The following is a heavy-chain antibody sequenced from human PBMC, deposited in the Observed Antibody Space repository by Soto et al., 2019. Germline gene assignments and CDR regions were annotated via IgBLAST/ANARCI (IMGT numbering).Heavy chain of an antibody. J-gene: IGHJ6*02. CDR3: AKDPVATVTTHRYYYYYYGMDV. V-gene: IGHV3-30*18. Sequence: QVQLVESGGGVVQPGRSLRLSCAASGFTFSSYGMHWVRQAPGKGLEWVAVISYDGSNKYYADSVKGRFTISRDNSKXPXYXQLXSLRAEDTAVYYCAKDPVATVTTHRYYYYYYGMDVWGQGTTVTVSS. CDR1: GFTFSSYG. D-gene: IGHD4-17*01. CDR2: ISYDGSNK.